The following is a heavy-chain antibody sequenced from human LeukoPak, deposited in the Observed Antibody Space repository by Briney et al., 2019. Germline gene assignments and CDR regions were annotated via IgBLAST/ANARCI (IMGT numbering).Heavy chain of an antibody. Sequence: PGGSLRLSCAASGFTFSSYSMNWVRQAPGKGLEWVSYISSSSSTIYYADSVKGRFTISRDNAKNSLYLQMNSLRAEDTAVYYCARDLMGTDYYYGMDVWGQGTTVTVFS. CDR1: GFTFSSYS. V-gene: IGHV3-48*01. CDR2: ISSSSSTI. J-gene: IGHJ6*02. CDR3: ARDLMGTDYYYGMDV. D-gene: IGHD7-27*01.